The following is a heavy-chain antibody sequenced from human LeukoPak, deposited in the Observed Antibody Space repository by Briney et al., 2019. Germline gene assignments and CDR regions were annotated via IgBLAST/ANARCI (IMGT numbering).Heavy chain of an antibody. V-gene: IGHV3-49*03. CDR1: GFTFGDYA. J-gene: IGHJ4*02. D-gene: IGHD3-22*01. CDR2: IRSKAYGGTT. CDR3: TRDYYDSSGYFGCY. Sequence: GGSLRLSCTASGFTFGDYAMSWFRQAPGKGLEWVGFIRSKAYGGTTEYAASVKGRFTISRDDSKSIAYLQMNSLKTEDTAVYYCTRDYYDSSGYFGCYWGQGTLVTVSS.